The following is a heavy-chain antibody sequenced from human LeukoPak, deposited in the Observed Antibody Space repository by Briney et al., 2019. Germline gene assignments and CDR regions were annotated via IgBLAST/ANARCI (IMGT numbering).Heavy chain of an antibody. CDR3: ARPNYGSGSWFDY. V-gene: IGHV4-38-2*02. CDR1: GYSISSGYY. CDR2: IYHSGST. J-gene: IGHJ4*02. D-gene: IGHD3-10*01. Sequence: NPSETLSLTCTVSGYSISSGYYWGWIRQPPGKGLEWIGSIYHSGSTYYNPSLKSRVTISVDTSKNQFSLKLSSVTAADTAVYYCARPNYGSGSWFDYWGQGTLVTVSS.